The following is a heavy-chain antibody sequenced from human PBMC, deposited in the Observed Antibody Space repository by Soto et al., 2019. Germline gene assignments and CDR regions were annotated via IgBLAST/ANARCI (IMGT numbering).Heavy chain of an antibody. Sequence: QVQLVESGGGVVQPGRSLRLSCAASGFTFSSYGMHWVRQAPGKGLEWVAVIWYDGSNKYYADSVKGRFTISRDNSKNTLYLQMNSLRGEDTAVYYCARGGGPGGMDVWGQGTTVTVSS. CDR3: ARGGGPGGMDV. V-gene: IGHV3-33*01. CDR1: GFTFSSYG. CDR2: IWYDGSNK. D-gene: IGHD3-16*01. J-gene: IGHJ6*02.